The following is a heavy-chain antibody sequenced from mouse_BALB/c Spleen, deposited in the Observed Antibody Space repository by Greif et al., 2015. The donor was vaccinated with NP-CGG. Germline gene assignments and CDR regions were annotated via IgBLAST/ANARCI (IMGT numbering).Heavy chain of an antibody. CDR3: ARDYDYWYFDV. J-gene: IGHJ1*01. CDR1: GYTFTSYW. Sequence: VQLVESGAELAKPGASVKMSCKASGYTFTSYWMHWVKQRPGQGLEWIGYINPSTGYTEYNQKFKDKATLTADKSSSTAYMQLSSLTSEDSAVYYCARDYDYWYFDVWGAGTTVTVSS. D-gene: IGHD2-4*01. CDR2: INPSTGYT. V-gene: IGHV1-7*01.